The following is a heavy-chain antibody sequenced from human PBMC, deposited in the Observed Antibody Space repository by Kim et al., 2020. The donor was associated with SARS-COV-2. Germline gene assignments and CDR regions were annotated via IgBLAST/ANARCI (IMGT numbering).Heavy chain of an antibody. Sequence: SETLSLTCTVSGYFVSTDYYWGWIRQPPGKGLEWIGSIYHTGKTYYNPYLKSRVTISIDTSRNQFSLKVNSVTAADTAMYYCQRMVRSGPFDYWGQGTLVTVSS. CDR3: QRMVRSGPFDY. J-gene: IGHJ4*02. CDR1: GYFVSTDYY. V-gene: IGHV4-38-2*02. D-gene: IGHD3-3*01. CDR2: IYHTGKT.